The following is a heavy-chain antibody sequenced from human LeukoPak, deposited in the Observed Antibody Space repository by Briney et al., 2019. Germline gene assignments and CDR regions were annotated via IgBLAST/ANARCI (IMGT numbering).Heavy chain of an antibody. J-gene: IGHJ3*02. CDR1: GFTFSSYA. V-gene: IGHV3-23*01. CDR3: AKDRYCSGGSCYPADAFDI. Sequence: GGSLRLSCAASGFTFSSYAMSWVRQAPGKGLEWVSAISGSGGSTYYADSVKGRFTISRDNSKNTLYLQMNSLRAEDTAVYYCAKDRYCSGGSCYPADAFDIWGQGTMLTVSS. D-gene: IGHD2-15*01. CDR2: ISGSGGST.